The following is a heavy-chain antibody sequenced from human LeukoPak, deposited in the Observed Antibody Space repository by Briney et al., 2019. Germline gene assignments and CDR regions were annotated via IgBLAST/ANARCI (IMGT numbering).Heavy chain of an antibody. CDR2: ISSRGSTI. D-gene: IGHD3-3*01. V-gene: IGHV3-11*04. CDR3: ARAGGSYYDFWSGYYSDY. J-gene: IGHJ4*02. Sequence: LSLTCTVSGGSVTSSNYYWGWIRQAPGKGLECVSYISSRGSTIYYADSVKGRFTISRDNAKNSLYLQMNSLRAEDTAVYYCARAGGSYYDFWSGYYSDYWGQGTLVTVSS. CDR1: GGSVTSSNYY.